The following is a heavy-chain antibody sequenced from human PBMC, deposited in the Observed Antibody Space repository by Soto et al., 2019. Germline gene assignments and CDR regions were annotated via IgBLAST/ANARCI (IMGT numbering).Heavy chain of an antibody. D-gene: IGHD6-13*01. CDR3: ARSSIAAAGPDYFDY. CDR1: GGSISSGGYY. V-gene: IGHV4-31*03. CDR2: IYYSGST. Sequence: QVQLQESGPGLVKPSQTLSLTCTVSGGSISSGGYYWSWIRQHPGKGLEWIGYIYYSGSTYYNPSLKSRVTISVDTSKNQFSLKLSSVTAADTAVYHCARSSIAAAGPDYFDYWGQGTLVTVSS. J-gene: IGHJ4*02.